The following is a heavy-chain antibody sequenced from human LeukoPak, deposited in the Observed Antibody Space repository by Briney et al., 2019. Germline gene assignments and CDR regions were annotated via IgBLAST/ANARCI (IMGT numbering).Heavy chain of an antibody. Sequence: ASMKVSCKASGGTFNNYAISWVRQAPGQGLEWMGGIILIFDTPNYAQKFQGRVTITTDESTSTAYMELSSLRSEDTAVYYCARDIPGYDAFDIWGQGTVVTVSS. V-gene: IGHV1-69*05. J-gene: IGHJ3*02. D-gene: IGHD1-1*01. CDR3: ARDIPGYDAFDI. CDR2: IILIFDTP. CDR1: GGTFNNYA.